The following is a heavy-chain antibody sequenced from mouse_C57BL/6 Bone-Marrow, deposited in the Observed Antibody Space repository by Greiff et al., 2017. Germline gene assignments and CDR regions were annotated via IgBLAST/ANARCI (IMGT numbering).Heavy chain of an antibody. D-gene: IGHD4-1*01. J-gene: IGHJ3*01. CDR1: GYTFTTYP. Sequence: QVHVKQSGAELVKPGASVKMSCKASGYTFTTYPIEWMKQNHGKSLEWIGNFHPYNDDTKYNEKFKGKATLTVEKSSSTVYLELSRLTSDDSAVYYCARGLGRVAWFAYWGQGTLVTVSA. CDR2: FHPYNDDT. CDR3: ARGLGRVAWFAY. V-gene: IGHV1-47*01.